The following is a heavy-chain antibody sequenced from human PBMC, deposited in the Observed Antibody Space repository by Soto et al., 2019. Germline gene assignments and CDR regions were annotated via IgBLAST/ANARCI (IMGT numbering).Heavy chain of an antibody. V-gene: IGHV4-39*01. CDR2: INYSGST. CDR3: APDGTYLGPLFDF. D-gene: IGHD1-26*01. CDR1: GGSISGSSYY. J-gene: IGHJ4*02. Sequence: SETLSLTCTVSGGSISGSSYYWGLLRQPPGKGLEWIGSINYSGSTYYNPSLKSRVTISVDTSKNQFSLNLSSVTAADTAVYYCAPDGTYLGPLFDFCGQGTLVIVSS.